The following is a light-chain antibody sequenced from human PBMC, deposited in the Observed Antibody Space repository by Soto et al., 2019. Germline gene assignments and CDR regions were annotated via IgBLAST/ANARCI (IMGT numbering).Light chain of an antibody. Sequence: EIVLTQSPATLSLSPGERATLSCRASQSVSSYLAWYQQKPGQAPRLLIYDASNMATGIPARFSGSGSGTDFTLTISSLEPEDCAVYYCQQRSNWRVTFGQGTKVEIK. CDR1: QSVSSY. CDR3: QQRSNWRVT. V-gene: IGKV3-11*01. J-gene: IGKJ1*01. CDR2: DAS.